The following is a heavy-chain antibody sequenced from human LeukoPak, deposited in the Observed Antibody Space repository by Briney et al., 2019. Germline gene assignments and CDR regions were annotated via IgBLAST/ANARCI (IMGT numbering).Heavy chain of an antibody. CDR1: GFTFSSYW. Sequence: GGSLRLSCAASGFTFSSYWMSWVRQAPGKGLEWVANIKQDGSEKYYVDSVKGRFTISRDNAKNSLYLQMNSLRSEDTAVYYCARDFRAVAVLDWGQGTLVTVSS. CDR3: ARDFRAVAVLD. CDR2: IKQDGSEK. D-gene: IGHD6-19*01. V-gene: IGHV3-7*01. J-gene: IGHJ4*02.